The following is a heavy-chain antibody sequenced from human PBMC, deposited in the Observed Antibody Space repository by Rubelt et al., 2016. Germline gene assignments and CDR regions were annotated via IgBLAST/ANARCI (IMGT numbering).Heavy chain of an antibody. CDR2: INPNSGGT. CDR1: GGTFSSYA. D-gene: IGHD6-13*01. Sequence: QVQLVQSGAEVKKPGSSVKVSCKASGGTFSSYAISWVRQAPGQGLEWMGWINPNSGGTNYAQKVKGMVAMTRDTSISTAYMELSSVRSEDTAVYYCARGWYPDVWGQGTTVTVSS. CDR3: ARGWYPDV. J-gene: IGHJ6*02. V-gene: IGHV1-2*02.